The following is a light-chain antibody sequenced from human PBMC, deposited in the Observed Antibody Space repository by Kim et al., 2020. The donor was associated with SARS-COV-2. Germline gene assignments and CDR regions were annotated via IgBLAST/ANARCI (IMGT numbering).Light chain of an antibody. Sequence: SSELTQDPAVSVALGQTVRITCQGASLRSYYASWYQQKAGQAPLLVIYGKSNRPSGISDRFSGSNSGNGASLTITGAQAEDEADYYCNSRDSSGNRWVFG. CDR2: GKS. V-gene: IGLV3-19*01. CDR3: NSRDSSGNRWV. CDR1: SLRSYY. J-gene: IGLJ3*02.